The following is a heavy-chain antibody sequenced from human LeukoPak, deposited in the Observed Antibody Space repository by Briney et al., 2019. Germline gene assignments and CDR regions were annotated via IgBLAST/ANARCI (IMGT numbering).Heavy chain of an antibody. J-gene: IGHJ4*02. Sequence: GGSLRLSCAASGFTFSSYWMSWVRQAPGKGLEWVGRIKSAAAGGTTDYAAPVKGRFTISRDDSESTLYLQMNSLKTDDTAFYYCTRHGHFDLWGQGTLVTVPS. V-gene: IGHV3-15*01. CDR2: IKSAAAGGTT. CDR3: TRHGHFDL. CDR1: GFTFSSYW.